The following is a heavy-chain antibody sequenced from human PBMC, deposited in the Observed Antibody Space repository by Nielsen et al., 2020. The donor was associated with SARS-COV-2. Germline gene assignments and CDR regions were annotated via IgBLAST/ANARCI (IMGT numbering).Heavy chain of an antibody. Sequence: GESLKISCAASAFTFSTYWMHWVRQAPGKGLVWVSRINSDGSSTSYADSVKGRFTISRDNAKNTLYLQMNSLRAEDTAVYYCARGHYYGSRSYLDYWGQGTLVTVSS. CDR3: ARGHYYGSRSYLDY. D-gene: IGHD3-10*01. CDR1: AFTFSTYW. CDR2: INSDGSST. J-gene: IGHJ4*02. V-gene: IGHV3-74*01.